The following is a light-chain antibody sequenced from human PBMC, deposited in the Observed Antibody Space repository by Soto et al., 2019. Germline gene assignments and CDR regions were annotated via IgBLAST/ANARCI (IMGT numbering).Light chain of an antibody. CDR2: DVS. CDR1: SSDVGGYNY. J-gene: IGLJ1*01. Sequence: QSALTQPASVSRSPGQPIPITCTGTSSDVGGYNYVSWYQQHPGKAPKLMIYDVSNRPSGVSNRFSGSKSGNTASLTISGLQAEDEADYYCSSYTSSSTLYVFGTGTKVTVL. CDR3: SSYTSSSTLYV. V-gene: IGLV2-14*01.